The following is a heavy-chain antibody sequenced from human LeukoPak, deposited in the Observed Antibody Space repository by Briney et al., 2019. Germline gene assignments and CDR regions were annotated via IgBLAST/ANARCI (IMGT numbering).Heavy chain of an antibody. J-gene: IGHJ5*02. D-gene: IGHD2-15*01. CDR2: IYCSGST. Sequence: PSETLSLTCTVSGGSISSGGYYWSWIRQHPGKGLEWIGCIYCSGSTYYNPSLKSRVTISVDTSKNQFSLKLSSVTAADTAVYYCARGADCSGGSCYPGNWFDPWGQGTLVTVSS. CDR1: GGSISSGGYY. CDR3: ARGADCSGGSCYPGNWFDP. V-gene: IGHV4-31*03.